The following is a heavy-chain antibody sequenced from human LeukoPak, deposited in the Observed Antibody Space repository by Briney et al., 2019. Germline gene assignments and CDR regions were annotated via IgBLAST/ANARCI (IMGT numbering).Heavy chain of an antibody. CDR1: GFTFSSYN. J-gene: IGHJ4*02. CDR3: ASASGDY. V-gene: IGHV3-21*01. Sequence: GGSLRLSCTASGFTFSSYNMNRVRQAPGKGLEWVSSISSSSSYIYYADSVKGRFTISRDNAKNSLYLQTNSLRAEDTAVYYCASASGDYWGQGTLVTVSS. CDR2: ISSSSSYI. D-gene: IGHD3-10*01.